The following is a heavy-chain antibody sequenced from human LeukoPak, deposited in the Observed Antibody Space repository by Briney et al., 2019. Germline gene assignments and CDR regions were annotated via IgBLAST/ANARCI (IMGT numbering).Heavy chain of an antibody. CDR3: ARGEYQQLFDY. J-gene: IGHJ4*02. D-gene: IGHD2-2*01. CDR2: IKQDGSEK. CDR1: GFTFSRYW. Sequence: PGGSLRLSCAASGFTFSRYWMSWVRQAPGKGLEWVANIKQDGSEKYYVDSVKGRFTISRDNAKNSLYLQMNSLRAEDTAVYYCARGEYQQLFDYWGQGTLVTVSS. V-gene: IGHV3-7*03.